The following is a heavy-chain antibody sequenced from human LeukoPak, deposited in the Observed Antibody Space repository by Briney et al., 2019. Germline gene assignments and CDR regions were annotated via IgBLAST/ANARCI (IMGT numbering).Heavy chain of an antibody. CDR3: ARVEYGVAMLRH. J-gene: IGHJ4*02. Sequence: GGSLRLSCVVSGFTFSNYEMNWVRQAPGKGLEWVSYISSSCNSIYYVDSVEARFTISRPNAKNSLYLQMNSLRAEDTAVYSCARVEYGVAMLRHWGQGPLVTVSS. CDR2: ISSSCNSI. CDR1: GFTFSNYE. D-gene: IGHD3-3*01. V-gene: IGHV3-48*03.